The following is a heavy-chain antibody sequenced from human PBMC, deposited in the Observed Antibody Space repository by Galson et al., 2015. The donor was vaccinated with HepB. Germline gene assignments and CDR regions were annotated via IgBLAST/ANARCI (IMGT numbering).Heavy chain of an antibody. D-gene: IGHD3-10*01. V-gene: IGHV3-23*01. CDR3: AKDLDRPSPLITMVRGVISSFDY. CDR2: ISGSGGST. Sequence: SLRLSCAASGFTFSSYAMSWVRQAPGKGLEWVSAISGSGGSTYYADSVKGRFTISRDNSKNTLYLQMNSLRAEDTAVYYCAKDLDRPSPLITMVRGVISSFDYWGQGTLVTVSS. CDR1: GFTFSSYA. J-gene: IGHJ4*02.